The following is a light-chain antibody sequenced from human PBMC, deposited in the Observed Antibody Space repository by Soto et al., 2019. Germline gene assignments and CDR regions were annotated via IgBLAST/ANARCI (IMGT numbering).Light chain of an antibody. CDR2: GAS. CDR3: PQYNKWLYT. CDR1: QSVSSN. J-gene: IGKJ2*01. V-gene: IGKV3-15*01. Sequence: EIVLTQSPATLSVSPGERATLSCRASQSVSSNLAWYQQKCGQPPRILIYGASTRATGIPARVSGSGSGTEFTLSISSLPSEDSALYYGPQYNKWLYTFGLGTKLEIK.